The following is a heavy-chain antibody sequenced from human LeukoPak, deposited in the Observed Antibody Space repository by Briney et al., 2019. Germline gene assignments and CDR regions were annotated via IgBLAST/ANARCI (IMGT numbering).Heavy chain of an antibody. CDR3: AKDRAVGYDGLVDY. CDR2: ISYDRSNK. Sequence: GWAVRVSCAGTGLTLRNYGMHSLGQAPCRELAGVAVISYDRSNKSYTDSVKGRFNISRDNSKNTMYLQMNSLGAEDTAVYYCAKDRAVGYDGLVDYWGQGTLVTVSS. V-gene: IGHV3-30*18. CDR1: GLTLRNYG. J-gene: IGHJ4*02. D-gene: IGHD5-12*01.